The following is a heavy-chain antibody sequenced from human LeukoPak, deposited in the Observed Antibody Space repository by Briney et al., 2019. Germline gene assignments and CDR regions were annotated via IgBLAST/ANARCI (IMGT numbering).Heavy chain of an antibody. V-gene: IGHV1-2*02. CDR3: ASPGPYDSSGYSFDY. D-gene: IGHD3-22*01. Sequence: ASVKVSCKASGYTFTGYYMHWVRQAPGQGLEWMGWINPNSGGTNYAQKFQGRVTMTRDTSISTAYMELSRLRSDDTAVYYCASPGPYDSSGYSFDYWGQGTLVTVSS. J-gene: IGHJ4*02. CDR2: INPNSGGT. CDR1: GYTFTGYY.